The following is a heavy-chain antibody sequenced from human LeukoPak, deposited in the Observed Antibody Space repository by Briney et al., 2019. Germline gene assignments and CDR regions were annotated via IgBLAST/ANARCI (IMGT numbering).Heavy chain of an antibody. J-gene: IGHJ4*02. Sequence: GGSLRLSCAASGFTFSSYSMTWVRQAPGKGLEWVSSISSSSSYIYYADSVKGRFTISRDNAKNSLYLQMNSLRAEDTAVYYCASSGYDSFDYWGQGTLVTVSS. CDR1: GFTFSSYS. CDR2: ISSSSSYI. D-gene: IGHD5-12*01. CDR3: ASSGYDSFDY. V-gene: IGHV3-21*01.